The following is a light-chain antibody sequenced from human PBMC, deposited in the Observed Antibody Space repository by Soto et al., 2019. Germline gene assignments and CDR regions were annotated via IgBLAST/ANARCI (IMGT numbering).Light chain of an antibody. V-gene: IGKV3-20*01. Sequence: EIVLTQSPGTLSLSPGERATLSCRASQSVTSSYLAWYQQKPGQAPRLLIYGASNRGTGIPDRFSGSGSGTDFTLTISRLEPEDFAVYYCQQFDTPYTFGQGTKLEI. CDR2: GAS. CDR1: QSVTSSY. J-gene: IGKJ2*01. CDR3: QQFDTPYT.